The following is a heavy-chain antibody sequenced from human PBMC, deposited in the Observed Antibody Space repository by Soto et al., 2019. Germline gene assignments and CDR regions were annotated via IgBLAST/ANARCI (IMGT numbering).Heavy chain of an antibody. J-gene: IGHJ4*02. D-gene: IGHD3-16*01. CDR3: SRSPEVGVRGAY. V-gene: IGHV3-21*01. CDR2: ITVGSSHI. Sequence: KPWWSLRLSCTCSVFPFSAYNINWFRQAPGKGLEWVSSITVGSSHIYQPNSMKGRFTISRDDAKNSVYLQIDSLRDEDTALYYCSRSPEVGVRGAYWGQGTLVTVSS. CDR1: VFPFSAYN.